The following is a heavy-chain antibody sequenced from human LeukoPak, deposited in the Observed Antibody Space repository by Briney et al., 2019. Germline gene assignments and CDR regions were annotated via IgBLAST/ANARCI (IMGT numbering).Heavy chain of an antibody. CDR2: IYYSGGN. CDR1: GGSISSSGYY. V-gene: IGHV4-39*07. J-gene: IGHJ3*02. CDR3: AGTPYCSSDNCYRFYNGNDAFNI. Sequence: SETLSLTCTVSGGSISSSGYYWGWIRQPPGKGLEWIGSIYYSGGNYYNPSLNSRVTISVDTSKNQFSLKLYSVTAADTAVYYCAGTPYCSSDNCYRFYNGNDAFNIWGQGTKVTVSS. D-gene: IGHD2-2*01.